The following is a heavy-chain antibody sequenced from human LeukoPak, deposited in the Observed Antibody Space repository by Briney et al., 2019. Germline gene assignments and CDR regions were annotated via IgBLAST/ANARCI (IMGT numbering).Heavy chain of an antibody. J-gene: IGHJ4*02. CDR3: ARLNYYDSSGYYN. V-gene: IGHV3-23*01. CDR2: ISGSGGST. Sequence: GGSLRLSCAASGSTSSSYAMSWVRQAPGKGLEWVSAISGSGGSTYYADSVKGRFTISRDNAKNSLYLQMNSLRAEDTALYYCARLNYYDSSGYYNWGQGTLVTVSS. D-gene: IGHD3-22*01. CDR1: GSTSSSYA.